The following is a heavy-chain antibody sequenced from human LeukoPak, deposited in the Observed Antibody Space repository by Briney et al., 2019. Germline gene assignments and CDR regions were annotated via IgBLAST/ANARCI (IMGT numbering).Heavy chain of an antibody. J-gene: IGHJ4*02. D-gene: IGHD4-23*01. CDR2: ISGNGGYT. CDR1: GFTFSSYA. V-gene: IGHV3-23*01. Sequence: GGSLRLSCAASGFTFSSYAMSWVRQAPEKGLQWVSGISGNGGYTYYADSVKGRFTISRDNSKNTLYLQMNSLRAEDTAIYYCAKAWGHGGYPFDYWGQGTLVTVSS. CDR3: AKAWGHGGYPFDY.